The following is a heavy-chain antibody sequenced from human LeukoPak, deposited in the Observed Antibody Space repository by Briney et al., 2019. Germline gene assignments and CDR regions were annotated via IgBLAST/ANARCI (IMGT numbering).Heavy chain of an antibody. V-gene: IGHV3-21*04. CDR1: GFTFSSYS. D-gene: IGHD1-26*01. CDR3: AKEWELEDAFDI. J-gene: IGHJ3*02. Sequence: PGGSLRLSCAASGFTFSSYSMNWVRQAPGKGLEWVSSISSSSSYIYYADSVKGRFTISRDNAKNSLYLQMNSLRAEDTALYYCAKEWELEDAFDIWGQGTMVTVSS. CDR2: ISSSSSYI.